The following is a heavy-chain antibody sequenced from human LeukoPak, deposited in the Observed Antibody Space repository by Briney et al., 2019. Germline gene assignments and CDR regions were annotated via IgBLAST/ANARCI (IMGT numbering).Heavy chain of an antibody. D-gene: IGHD5-18*01. CDR2: IIPIFGTA. Sequence: GASVKVSCKASGGTFSSYAITWVRQAPGQGLECMGGIIPIFGTANYAQKFQGRVTITADESTSTAYMELSSLRSEDTAVYYCARRGGYNYGYSAFDIWGQGTMVTVSS. J-gene: IGHJ3*02. CDR3: ARRGGYNYGYSAFDI. CDR1: GGTFSSYA. V-gene: IGHV1-69*13.